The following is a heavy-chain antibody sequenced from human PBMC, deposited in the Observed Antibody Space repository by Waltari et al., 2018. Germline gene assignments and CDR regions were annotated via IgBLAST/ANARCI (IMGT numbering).Heavy chain of an antibody. J-gene: IGHJ4*02. V-gene: IGHV1-69*08. D-gene: IGHD3-16*02. CDR1: GGTFGSYS. CDR2: IIPIFGTA. Sequence: QVQLVQSGAEVKKPGSSVKFSCKASGGTFGSYSISWVRQAPGQGLEWMGRIIPIFGTANYAQKFQGRVTITADKSTSTAYMELSSLRSEDTAVYYCAVNYDYIWGSYRLDYWGQGTLVTVSS. CDR3: AVNYDYIWGSYRLDY.